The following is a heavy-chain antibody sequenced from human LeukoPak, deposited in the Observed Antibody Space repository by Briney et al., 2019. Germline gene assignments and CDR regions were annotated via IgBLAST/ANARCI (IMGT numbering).Heavy chain of an antibody. J-gene: IGHJ4*02. CDR1: GFTFSSCA. Sequence: GGSLRLSCAASGFTFSSCAMSWVRQAPGKGLEWVSTISVSGSNTYYAASVKGRFTISRDNSTDALSLQIHSLRADDTAVYFCAKAPRGYTYVPDYWGQGTLVTVSS. CDR2: ISVSGSNT. CDR3: AKAPRGYTYVPDY. D-gene: IGHD5-18*01. V-gene: IGHV3-23*01.